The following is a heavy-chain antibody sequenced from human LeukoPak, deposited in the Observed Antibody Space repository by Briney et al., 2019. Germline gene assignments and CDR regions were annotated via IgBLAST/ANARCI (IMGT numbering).Heavy chain of an antibody. V-gene: IGHV1-69*05. Sequence: SVKVSCKASGGTFSSFAFSWVRQAPGQGLEWMGGIIPVFGTTNYAQKFQGRVTITTDKSTSTAYMELSSLRSADTAVYYCARMTYFYDCQGSYYFDYWGPGTLVTVSS. J-gene: IGHJ4*02. CDR3: ARMTYFYDCQGSYYFDY. D-gene: IGHD3-16*01. CDR1: GGTFSSFA. CDR2: IIPVFGTT.